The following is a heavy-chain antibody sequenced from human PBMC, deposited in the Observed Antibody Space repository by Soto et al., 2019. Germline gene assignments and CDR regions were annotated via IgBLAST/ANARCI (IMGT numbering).Heavy chain of an antibody. V-gene: IGHV4-4*02. CDR2: IYHSGST. D-gene: IGHD5-18*01. CDR3: ARVDTAMVKYYYYGMDV. J-gene: IGHJ6*02. CDR1: GGSISSSNW. Sequence: QVQLQESGPGLVKPSGTLSLTCAVSGGSISSSNWWSWVRQPPGKGLEWIGEIYHSGSTNYNPSLKSRVTISVDKAKNQFSLKLSSVTAADTAVYYCARVDTAMVKYYYYGMDVWGQGTTVTVSS.